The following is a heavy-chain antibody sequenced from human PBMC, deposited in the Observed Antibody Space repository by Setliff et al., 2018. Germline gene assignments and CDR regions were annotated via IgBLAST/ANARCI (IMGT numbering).Heavy chain of an antibody. CDR1: GSSFSSYT. D-gene: IGHD3-22*01. CDR2: FIPMEGRA. V-gene: IGHV1-69*08. J-gene: IGHJ4*03. CDR3: ARDDSSGYHTTYFDY. Sequence: SVKVSCKASGSSFSSYTISWVRQAPGQGLEWMGRFIPMEGRADYAQNFQGRVTIIADTSTSTVYMELSSLRSEDTAVYYCARDDSSGYHTTYFDYWVPETLLGHRLL.